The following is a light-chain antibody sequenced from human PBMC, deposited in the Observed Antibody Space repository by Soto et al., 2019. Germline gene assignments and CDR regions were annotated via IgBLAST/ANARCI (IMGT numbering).Light chain of an antibody. V-gene: IGKV1-5*01. CDR1: QSISSW. Sequence: LTASVGDRVTITCRASQSISSWLAWYQQKLGRAPRLLVYDASSLESGVPSRFSGSGYGTEFTLTISSLQPDDFATYYCQQYNTYSSLTFGGGTKVDIK. CDR2: DAS. CDR3: QQYNTYSSLT. J-gene: IGKJ4*01.